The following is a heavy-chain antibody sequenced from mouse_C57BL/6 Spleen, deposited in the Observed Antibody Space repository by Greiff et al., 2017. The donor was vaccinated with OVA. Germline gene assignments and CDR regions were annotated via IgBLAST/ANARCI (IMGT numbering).Heavy chain of an antibody. D-gene: IGHD1-1*01. CDR1: GYAFSSSW. J-gene: IGHJ2*01. V-gene: IGHV1-82*01. Sequence: QVQLQQSGPELVKPGASVKISCKASGYAFSSSWMNWVKQRPGKGLEWIGRIYPGDGDTNYNGKFKGKATLTADKSSSTAYMQLSSLTSEDSAVYFCARFFTTVVGFDYWGQGTTLTVSS. CDR3: ARFFTTVVGFDY. CDR2: IYPGDGDT.